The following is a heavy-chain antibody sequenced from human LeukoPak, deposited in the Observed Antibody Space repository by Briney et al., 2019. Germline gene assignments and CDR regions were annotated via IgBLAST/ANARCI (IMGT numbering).Heavy chain of an antibody. CDR1: GFTFSSYA. D-gene: IGHD1/OR15-1a*01. J-gene: IGHJ4*02. CDR2: ISHDGSNK. V-gene: IGHV3-30-3*01. CDR3: AREAQEQAFDY. Sequence: GGSLRPSCAASGFTFSSYAMHWVRQAPGKGLEWVAVISHDGSNKYYADSVKGRFTISRDNSKNTLYLQMNSLRAEDTAVYYCAREAQEQAFDYWGQGTLVTVSS.